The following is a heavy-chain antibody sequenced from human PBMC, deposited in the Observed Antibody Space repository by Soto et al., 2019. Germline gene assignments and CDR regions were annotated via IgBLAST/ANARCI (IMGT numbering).Heavy chain of an antibody. CDR2: IYPGDSDT. CDR1: GYSFTSYW. J-gene: IGHJ5*02. D-gene: IGHD2-8*01. V-gene: IGHV5-51*01. CDR3: ARGYCTTNICDPWFDP. Sequence: HGESLKISCTGVGYSFTSYWIGWVRQMPGKGLEWMGIIYPGDSDTRYSPSLQGQVTISADKSISTVYLQWSSLKASDTAMYYCARGYCTTNICDPWFDPWGQGTLVTVSS.